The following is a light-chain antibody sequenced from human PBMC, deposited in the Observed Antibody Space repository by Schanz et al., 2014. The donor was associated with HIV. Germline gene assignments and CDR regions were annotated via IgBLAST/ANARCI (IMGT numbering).Light chain of an antibody. V-gene: IGLV2-14*02. CDR1: SSDVGSYNL. CDR2: EGS. Sequence: QSALTQPASVSGSPGQSITISCTGTSSDVGSYNLVSWYQQHPGKAPKLMIYEGSKRPSGVPDRFSGSKSGNTASLTISGLQVEDEADYFCSSYTTSKTHVFGSGTKLTVL. CDR3: SSYTTSKTHV. J-gene: IGLJ1*01.